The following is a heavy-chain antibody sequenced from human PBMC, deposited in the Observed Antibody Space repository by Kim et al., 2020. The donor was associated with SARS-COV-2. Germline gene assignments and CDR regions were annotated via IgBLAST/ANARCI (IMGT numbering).Heavy chain of an antibody. CDR1: GYTFTGYY. V-gene: IGHV1-2*02. Sequence: ASVKVSCKASGYTFTGYYMHWVRQAPGQGLEWMGWINPNSGGTNYAQKFQGRVTMTRDTSIRTAYMELSRLRSDDTAVYYCARLGMAVAGTYYYYGMDVWGQGTTVTVSS. D-gene: IGHD6-19*01. J-gene: IGHJ6*02. CDR3: ARLGMAVAGTYYYYGMDV. CDR2: INPNSGGT.